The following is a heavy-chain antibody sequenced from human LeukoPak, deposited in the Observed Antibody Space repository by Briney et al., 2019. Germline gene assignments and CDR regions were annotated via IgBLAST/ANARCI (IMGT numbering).Heavy chain of an antibody. D-gene: IGHD3-3*01. CDR1: GFTFSSYS. V-gene: IGHV3-21*01. Sequence: GGSLRLSCAASGFTFSSYSMNWVRQAPGKGLEWVSSISSSSSYIYYADSVKGRFTISRDNAKNSLYLQMNSLRAEDTAVYYCARDWILEWLLPQIYYYYYYMDVWGKGTTVTASS. CDR3: ARDWILEWLLPQIYYYYYYMDV. CDR2: ISSSSSYI. J-gene: IGHJ6*03.